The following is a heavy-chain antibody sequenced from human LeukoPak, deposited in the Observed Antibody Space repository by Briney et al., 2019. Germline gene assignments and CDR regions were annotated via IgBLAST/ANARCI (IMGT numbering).Heavy chain of an antibody. D-gene: IGHD3-9*01. CDR1: GFTFDDYA. CDR2: TYSGGST. CDR3: ARDPYYDILTGYYGGAFDI. V-gene: IGHV3-66*02. J-gene: IGHJ3*02. Sequence: GGSLRLSCAASGFTFDDYAMHWVRQAPGKGLEWVSVTYSGGSTYYADSVKGRFTISRDNSKNTLYLQMNSLRAEDTAVYYCARDPYYDILTGYYGGAFDIWGQGTMVTVSS.